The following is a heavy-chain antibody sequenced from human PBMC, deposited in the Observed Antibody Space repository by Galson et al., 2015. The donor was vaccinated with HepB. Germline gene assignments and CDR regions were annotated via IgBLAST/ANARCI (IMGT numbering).Heavy chain of an antibody. CDR2: IIPIYATT. D-gene: IGHD5-18*01. J-gene: IGHJ6*02. CDR3: ARMQDSYGQTGYYGMDV. CDR1: GGTFSSFG. V-gene: IGHV1-69*13. Sequence: SVKVSCKASGGTFSSFGISWVRQAPGQGLEWMGGIIPIYATTNYAQKFQGRVTITADESTGTAYVELSSLTSDDTAVYYCARMQDSYGQTGYYGMDVWGLGTTVAVSS.